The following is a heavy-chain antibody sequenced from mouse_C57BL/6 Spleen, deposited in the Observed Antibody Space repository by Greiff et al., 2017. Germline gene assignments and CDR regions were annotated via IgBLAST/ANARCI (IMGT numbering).Heavy chain of an antibody. CDR1: GFSLTSYG. J-gene: IGHJ1*03. CDR3: ARYYGSSSYWYYDV. Sequence: QVQLQQSGPGLVQPSQSLSITCTVSGFSLTSYGVHWVRQSPGKGLEWLGVIWSGGSTDYNAAFISRRSISKDNSKSQVFFKMNSLQADDTAIYYCARYYGSSSYWYYDVWGTGTTVTVSS. CDR2: IWSGGST. D-gene: IGHD1-1*01. V-gene: IGHV2-2*01.